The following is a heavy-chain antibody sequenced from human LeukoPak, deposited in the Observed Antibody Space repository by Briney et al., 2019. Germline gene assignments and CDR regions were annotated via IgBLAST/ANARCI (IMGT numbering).Heavy chain of an antibody. D-gene: IGHD2-21*01. CDR2: IIPILGIA. J-gene: IGHJ5*02. V-gene: IGHV1-69*02. CDR1: GGTFSSYT. Sequence: SVKVSCKASGGTFSSYTISWVRQAPGQGHEWMGRIIPILGIANYAQKFQGRVTITADKSTSTAYMEQSSLRSEDTAIYYCAIPRCGGGDDSWFDPWGQGTLVTVSS. CDR3: AIPRCGGGDDSWFDP.